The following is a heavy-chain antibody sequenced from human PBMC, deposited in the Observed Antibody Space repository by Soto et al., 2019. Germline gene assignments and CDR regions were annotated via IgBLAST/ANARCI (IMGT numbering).Heavy chain of an antibody. CDR1: GDSISTYY. D-gene: IGHD3-22*01. CDR3: ARSLSIGYYWNPFEL. Sequence: QVQLEESGPGLVKPSETLSLTCNVSGDSISTYYWNWVRQPPGQGLEWIGYIHYSGSTKYEPSLKSRVTIYVDMSNDQSSLELTSVTAADTAVYYCARSLSIGYYWNPFELWGQGTVVTVSS. V-gene: IGHV4-59*01. CDR2: IHYSGST. J-gene: IGHJ3*01.